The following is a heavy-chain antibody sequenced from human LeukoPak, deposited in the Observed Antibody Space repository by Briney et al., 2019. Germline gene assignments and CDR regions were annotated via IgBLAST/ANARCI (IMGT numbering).Heavy chain of an antibody. J-gene: IGHJ4*02. D-gene: IGHD3-16*01. V-gene: IGHV3-43*01. CDR3: AKDMWYYDYVWGSRVTHSFDY. CDR1: GFTFDDYT. Sequence: GGSLRLSCAASGFTFDDYTMHWVRQAPGKGLEWVSLISWDGGSTYYADSVKGRFTISRDNSKNSLYLQMNSLRTEDTALYYCAKDMWYYDYVWGSRVTHSFDYWGQGTLVTVSS. CDR2: ISWDGGST.